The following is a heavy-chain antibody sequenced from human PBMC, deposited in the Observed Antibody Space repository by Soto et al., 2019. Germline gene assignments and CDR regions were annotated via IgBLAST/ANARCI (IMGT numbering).Heavy chain of an antibody. V-gene: IGHV1-18*01. D-gene: IGHD3-22*01. CDR1: GYTFTSYG. Sequence: RASVKVSCKASGYTFTSYGISWVRQAPGQGLEWMGWISAYNGNTNYAQKLQGRVTMTTDTSTSTAYMELRSLRSDDTAVYYCARGSGKHLKSEYYYDSSGYYYYFDYWGQGTLVTVSS. CDR2: ISAYNGNT. CDR3: ARGSGKHLKSEYYYDSSGYYYYFDY. J-gene: IGHJ4*02.